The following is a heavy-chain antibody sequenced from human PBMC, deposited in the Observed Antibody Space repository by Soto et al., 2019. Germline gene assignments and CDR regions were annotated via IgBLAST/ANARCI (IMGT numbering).Heavy chain of an antibody. J-gene: IGHJ4*02. CDR3: ARVLRPS. CDR2: IYSGGST. CDR1: GFAVSSNF. D-gene: IGHD3-16*01. V-gene: IGHV3-66*01. Sequence: GGSLRLSCAASGFAVSSNFMSWVRQAPGKGLEWVSVIYSGGSTYYADSAKGRFTISRDNSKNTLYLQMNSLRVEDTAVYYCARVLRPSWGQGTLVTVSS.